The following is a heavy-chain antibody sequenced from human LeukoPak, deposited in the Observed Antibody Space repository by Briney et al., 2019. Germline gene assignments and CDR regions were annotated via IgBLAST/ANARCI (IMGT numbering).Heavy chain of an antibody. Sequence: PGGSLRLSCAASGFTFDDYGMSWVRQAPGKGLEWVSGINWNGGSTGYGDSVKGRFTISRDNAKNSLYLQMDSLRAEDTALYYCAELGITMIGGVWGKGTTVTISS. CDR1: GFTFDDYG. J-gene: IGHJ6*04. D-gene: IGHD3-10*02. CDR3: AELGITMIGGV. V-gene: IGHV3-20*04. CDR2: INWNGGST.